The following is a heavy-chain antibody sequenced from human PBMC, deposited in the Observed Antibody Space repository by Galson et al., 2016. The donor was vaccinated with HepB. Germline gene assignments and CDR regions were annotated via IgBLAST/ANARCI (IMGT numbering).Heavy chain of an antibody. V-gene: IGHV1-3*04. CDR2: INTGNGNT. CDR1: GYSFSSNA. Sequence: SVKVSCKASGYSFSSNAMHWVRQAPGQGLEWMGWINTGNGNTKYSQNFKGRVTISRDTSANTAYMEMSGLRSEDTAMYYCARDQTSGWYKSFDHWGQGTLVTVSP. CDR3: ARDQTSGWYKSFDH. J-gene: IGHJ4*02. D-gene: IGHD1-1*01.